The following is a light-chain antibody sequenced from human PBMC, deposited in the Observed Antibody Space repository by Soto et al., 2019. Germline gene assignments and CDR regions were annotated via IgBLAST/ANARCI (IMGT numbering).Light chain of an antibody. J-gene: IGKJ1*01. CDR1: QGIRDE. V-gene: IGKV1-6*01. CDR3: LQDYNFPWT. CDR2: GAS. Sequence: AIQITQSPSSLSASVGDRVTITCRASQGIRDELGWYQQKPGKAPKLLIYGASTLQSGVPSRFSGSGSGTDFTLTISSLQPEDFATYYCLQDYNFPWTFGQGTKVDIK.